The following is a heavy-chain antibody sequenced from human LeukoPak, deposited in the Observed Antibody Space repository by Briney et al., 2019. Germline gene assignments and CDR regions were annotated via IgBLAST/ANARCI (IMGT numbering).Heavy chain of an antibody. CDR3: AKDRYYYDSSGYYALDY. CDR1: GFTFSSYA. CDR2: ISGSGGST. Sequence: GGSLRLSCAASGFTFSSYAMSWVRQAPGKGLEWVSAISGSGGSTYYEDSVKGRFTTSRDNSKNTLYLQMNSLRAEDTAVYYCAKDRYYYDSSGYYALDYWGQGTLVTVSS. D-gene: IGHD3-22*01. V-gene: IGHV3-23*01. J-gene: IGHJ4*02.